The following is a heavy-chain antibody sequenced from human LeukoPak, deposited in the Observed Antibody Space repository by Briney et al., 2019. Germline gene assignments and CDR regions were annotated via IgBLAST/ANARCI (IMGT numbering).Heavy chain of an antibody. CDR3: ASPPQWLKDYYFDY. D-gene: IGHD6-19*01. CDR2: IIPIFGTA. V-gene: IGHV1-69*13. J-gene: IGHJ4*02. Sequence: SVKVSCKASGGTFSSYAISWVRQAPGQGLEWMGGIIPIFGTANYAQKFQGRVTITADESTSTAYMELSSLRPEDTAVYYCASPPQWLKDYYFDYWGQGTLVTVSS. CDR1: GGTFSSYA.